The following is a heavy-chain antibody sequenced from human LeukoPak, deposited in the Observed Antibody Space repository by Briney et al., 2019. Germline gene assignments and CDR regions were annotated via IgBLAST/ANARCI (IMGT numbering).Heavy chain of an antibody. CDR1: GYTFTRSG. J-gene: IGHJ4*02. CDR2: ISAYNGNT. Sequence: ASVKLSCKAAGYTFTRSGFTWVRQAPGHGLEWMGRISAYNGNTNYAQKLQGRVTMTTDTSTSTAYMELRSLRSDDTAVYYCARVSVGIAKQFDYWGQGTLVTVSS. V-gene: IGHV1-18*01. CDR3: ARVSVGIAKQFDY. D-gene: IGHD6-13*01.